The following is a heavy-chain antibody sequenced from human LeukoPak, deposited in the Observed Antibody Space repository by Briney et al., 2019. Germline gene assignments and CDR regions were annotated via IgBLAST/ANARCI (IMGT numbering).Heavy chain of an antibody. D-gene: IGHD6-13*01. V-gene: IGHV3-23*01. J-gene: IGHJ5*02. CDR2: ISGSGGST. CDR1: GFTFSSYA. Sequence: GGSLRLSCAASGFTFSSYAMSWVRQAPGKGLEWVSAISGSGGSTYYADSVKGRFTISRDNSKNTLYLQMNSLRAEDTAVYYCAKGSSSWHEELWFGPWGQGTLVTVSS. CDR3: AKGSSSWHEELWFGP.